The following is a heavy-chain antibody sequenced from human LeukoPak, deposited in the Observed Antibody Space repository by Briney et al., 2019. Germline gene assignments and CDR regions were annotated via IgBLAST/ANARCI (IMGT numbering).Heavy chain of an antibody. CDR2: ISWNSGSI. CDR3: AKSDSSSWYGGYYYMDV. V-gene: IGHV3-9*03. J-gene: IGHJ6*03. D-gene: IGHD6-13*01. CDR1: GFTFDDYA. Sequence: GGSLSLSCAASGFTFDDYAMHWVRQAPGKGLEWVSGISWNSGSIGYADSVKGRFTISRDNAKNSLYLQMNSLRAEDMALYYCAKSDSSSWYGGYYYMDVWGKGTTVTVSS.